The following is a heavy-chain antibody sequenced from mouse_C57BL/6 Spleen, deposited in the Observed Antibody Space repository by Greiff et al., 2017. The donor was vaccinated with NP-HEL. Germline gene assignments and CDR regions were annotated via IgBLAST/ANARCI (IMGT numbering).Heavy chain of an antibody. CDR2: IYPGSGST. Sequence: QVQLQQPGAELVKPGASVKMSCKASGYTFTSYWITWVKQRPGQGLEWIGDIYPGSGSTNYNEKFKSKATLTVDTSSSTAYMQLSSLTSEDSAVYYCAKGGSGPYYFDYWGQGTTRTVSS. D-gene: IGHD3-2*02. V-gene: IGHV1-55*01. CDR1: GYTFTSYW. J-gene: IGHJ2*01. CDR3: AKGGSGPYYFDY.